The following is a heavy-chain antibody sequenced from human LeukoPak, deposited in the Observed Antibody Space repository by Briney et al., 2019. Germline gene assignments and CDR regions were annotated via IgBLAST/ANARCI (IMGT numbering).Heavy chain of an antibody. Sequence: GESLKISCKGSGYSFTSYWIAWVRQMPGKGLEWMGIIYSGDSDTRYSPSFQGQVPISADKSISTAYLQWNSLKASDTAMYYCARLLAAGTSDFDYWGQGTLVTVSS. CDR2: IYSGDSDT. D-gene: IGHD6-13*01. J-gene: IGHJ4*02. CDR3: ARLLAAGTSDFDY. CDR1: GYSFTSYW. V-gene: IGHV5-51*01.